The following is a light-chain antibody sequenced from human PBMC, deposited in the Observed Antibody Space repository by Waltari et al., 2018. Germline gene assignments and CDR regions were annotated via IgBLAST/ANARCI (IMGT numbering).Light chain of an antibody. V-gene: IGKV3-20*01. CDR3: QQYGSPTWT. CDR1: QSVSSSY. CDR2: GAS. Sequence: EIVLTQSPGTLSLSPGERATLSCRASQSVSSSYLAWYQQKPGQAPRLLIYGASSRATGIPDRFSGSGSGTDFTLTIRRLEPEDFAVYYCQQYGSPTWTFGQGTKVEIK. J-gene: IGKJ1*01.